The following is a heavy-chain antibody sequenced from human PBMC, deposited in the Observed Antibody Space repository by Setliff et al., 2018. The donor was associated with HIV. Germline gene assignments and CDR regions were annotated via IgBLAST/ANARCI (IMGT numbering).Heavy chain of an antibody. J-gene: IGHJ6*03. CDR2: MNPDSGNT. D-gene: IGHD5-18*01. V-gene: IGHV1-8*03. CDR1: GYTFINYD. Sequence: GASVKVSCKASGYTFINYDINWVRQATGQGLEWMGWMNPDSGNTGYAQKFQGRVTFTRDTSTSTVYMELSSLRSEDTAVYYCARDLHTFMVNSYHYYMDVWGKGTTVTVSS. CDR3: ARDLHTFMVNSYHYYMDV.